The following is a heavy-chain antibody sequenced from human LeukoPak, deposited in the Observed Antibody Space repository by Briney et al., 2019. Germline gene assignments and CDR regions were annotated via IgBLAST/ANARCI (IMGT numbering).Heavy chain of an antibody. J-gene: IGHJ4*02. CDR1: GYTFTDYY. D-gene: IGHD3-10*01. CDR3: AREYYYSSGNYYNRIDY. Sequence: ASVKVSCKASGYTFTDYYMHWVRQAPGQGLGWMGWIDPNSGGTNYAQKFQGRVTMTRDTSISTAYMVLNRLRSDDTAVYSCAREYYYSSGNYYNRIDYWGQGTLVTVSS. V-gene: IGHV1-2*02. CDR2: IDPNSGGT.